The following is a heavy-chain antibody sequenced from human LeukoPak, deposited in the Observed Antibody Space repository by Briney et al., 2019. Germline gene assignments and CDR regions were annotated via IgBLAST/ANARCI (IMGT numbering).Heavy chain of an antibody. J-gene: IGHJ5*02. Sequence: ASVKVSCTASGYTFTGYYMHWVRQAPGQGLEWMGWINPNSGGTNYAQKFQGRVTMTRDTSISTAYMELSRLRSDDTAVYYCARDVQQLVQRGRNWFDPWGQGTLVTVSS. D-gene: IGHD6-13*01. CDR2: INPNSGGT. CDR1: GYTFTGYY. V-gene: IGHV1-2*02. CDR3: ARDVQQLVQRGRNWFDP.